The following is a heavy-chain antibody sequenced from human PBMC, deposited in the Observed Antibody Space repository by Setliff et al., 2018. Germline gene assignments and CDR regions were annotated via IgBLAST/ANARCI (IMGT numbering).Heavy chain of an antibody. Sequence: KTSETLSLTCTVYGASFSDYYWGWIRQPPGKGLEWIAEINHSGSTNYNPSLKSRVTISVDTSKNQFSLKLSSVTAADTAVYYCRQAVVGRDVFDIWGQGTVVTVSS. D-gene: IGHD1-1*01. CDR1: GASFSDYY. CDR2: INHSGST. V-gene: IGHV4-34*01. CDR3: RQAVVGRDVFDI. J-gene: IGHJ3*02.